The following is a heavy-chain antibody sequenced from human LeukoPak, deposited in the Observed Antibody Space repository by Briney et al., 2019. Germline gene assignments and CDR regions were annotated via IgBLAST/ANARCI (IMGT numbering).Heavy chain of an antibody. Sequence: ASVKVSCKASRYTFTDYYMYWARQAPGQGLEWIGWINPNSGGTNYAQKFQGRVTMTRDTSISTAYMELNSLRAEDTAVYYCAKRGQVTATRDFDYWGQGTLVTVSS. CDR2: INPNSGGT. CDR3: AKRGQVTATRDFDY. CDR1: RYTFTDYY. J-gene: IGHJ4*02. D-gene: IGHD2-21*02. V-gene: IGHV1-2*02.